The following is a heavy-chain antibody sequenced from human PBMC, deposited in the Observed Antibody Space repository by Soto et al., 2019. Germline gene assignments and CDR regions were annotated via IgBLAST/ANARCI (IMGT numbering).Heavy chain of an antibody. CDR3: ARGHTYYYDSSGYQSAFDI. J-gene: IGHJ3*02. Sequence: GESLKISCKGSGYSFTSYWIGWVRQMPGKGLEWMGIIYPGDSDTRYSPSFQGQVTISADKSISTAYLQWSSLKASDTAMYYCARGHTYYYDSSGYQSAFDIWGQGTMVTVS. D-gene: IGHD3-22*01. V-gene: IGHV5-51*01. CDR2: IYPGDSDT. CDR1: GYSFTSYW.